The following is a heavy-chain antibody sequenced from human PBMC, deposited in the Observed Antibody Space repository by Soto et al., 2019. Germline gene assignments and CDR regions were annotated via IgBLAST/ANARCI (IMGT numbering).Heavy chain of an antibody. Sequence: QLQLQESGSGLVKPSQTLSLTCAVSGGSISSGGYSWSWIRQPPGKGLEWIGYIYHSGSTYYNPAPXRXXTLSVDRSKNQFSLKLSSVTAADTAVYYCARVPSPWGQGTLVTVSS. CDR3: ARVPSP. V-gene: IGHV4-30-2*01. CDR1: GGSISSGGYS. CDR2: IYHSGST. J-gene: IGHJ5*02.